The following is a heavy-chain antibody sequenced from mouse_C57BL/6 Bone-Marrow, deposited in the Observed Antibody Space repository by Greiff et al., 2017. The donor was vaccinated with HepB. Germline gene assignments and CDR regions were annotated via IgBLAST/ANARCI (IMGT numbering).Heavy chain of an antibody. J-gene: IGHJ2*01. CDR1: GYTFTSYW. D-gene: IGHD4-1*01. Sequence: QVQLQQPGAELVRPGSSVKLSCKASGYTFTSYWMHWVKQRPIQGLEWIGNIDPSDSDTHYNQKFKDKATLTVDKSSSTAYMQLSSLTSEDTAMYYCARPKLGRGYYFDYWGQGTTLTVSS. CDR3: ARPKLGRGYYFDY. V-gene: IGHV1-52*01. CDR2: IDPSDSDT.